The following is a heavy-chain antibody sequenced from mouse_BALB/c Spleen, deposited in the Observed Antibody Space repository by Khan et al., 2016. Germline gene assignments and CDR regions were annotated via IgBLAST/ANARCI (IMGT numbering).Heavy chain of an antibody. V-gene: IGHV1-31*01. CDR3: TRGKGMFVS. CDR2: IHPYNSAT. J-gene: IGHJ3*01. Sequence: IQLVQSGPEVVKPGASVKISCKASGYSFTGYYINWVKQSYVKNLEWIGRIHPYNSATTYNQNFRGTASLIVDESSSTAYMELHSLTSEDSAVYYCTRGKGMFVSWGEGTLGTVSA. D-gene: IGHD3-3*01. CDR1: GYSFTGYY.